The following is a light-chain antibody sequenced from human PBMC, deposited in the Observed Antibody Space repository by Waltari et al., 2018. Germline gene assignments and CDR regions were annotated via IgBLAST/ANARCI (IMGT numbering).Light chain of an antibody. Sequence: DIVMTQSPDSLAVSLGERATINCKSIQSVFYSRKNKNYLAWYQQKPGQAPKLLIYRASTRESGVPDRFSGSGSGTDFTLTISSLQAEDVAVYYCQQYYGNPRTFGQGTKLEIK. J-gene: IGKJ2*01. CDR2: RAS. CDR1: QSVFYSRKNKNY. V-gene: IGKV4-1*01. CDR3: QQYYGNPRT.